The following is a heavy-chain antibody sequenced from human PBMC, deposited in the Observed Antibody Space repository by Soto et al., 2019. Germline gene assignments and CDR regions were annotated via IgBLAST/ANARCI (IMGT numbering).Heavy chain of an antibody. CDR3: AKDRPLVRGVKSTAFDI. D-gene: IGHD3-10*01. V-gene: IGHV3-23*01. CDR2: ISGSGGST. CDR1: GFTFSSYA. Sequence: GLLRLSCAASGFTFSSYAMSWVRQAPGKGLEWVSAISGSGGSTYYADSVKGRFTISRDNSKNTLYLQMNSLRAEDTAVYYCAKDRPLVRGVKSTAFDISGQGTMVTVSS. J-gene: IGHJ3*02.